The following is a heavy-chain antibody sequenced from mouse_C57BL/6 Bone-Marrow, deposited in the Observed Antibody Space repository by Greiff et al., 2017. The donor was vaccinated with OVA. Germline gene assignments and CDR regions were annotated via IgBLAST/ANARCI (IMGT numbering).Heavy chain of an antibody. V-gene: IGHV1-82*01. D-gene: IGHD1-1*01. CDR2: IYPGDGDT. CDR1: GYAFSSSW. CDR3: ALRRVFAY. J-gene: IGHJ3*01. Sequence: VQLQESGPELVKPGASVKISCKASGYAFSSSWMNWVKQRPGKGLEWIGRIYPGDGDTNYNGKFKGKATLTADKSSSTAYMQLSSLTSEDSAVYFCALRRVFAYWGQGTLVTVSA.